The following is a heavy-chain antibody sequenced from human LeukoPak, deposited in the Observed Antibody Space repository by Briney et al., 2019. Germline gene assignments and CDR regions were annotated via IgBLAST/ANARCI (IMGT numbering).Heavy chain of an antibody. Sequence: GGSLRLSCAASGFTFSSYAMHWVRQAPGKGLEWVAVISYDGSNKYYADSVKGRFTISRDNSKNTLYLQMNSLRAEDTAVYYCARDHILQNNWFDPWGQGTLVTVSS. CDR2: ISYDGSNK. J-gene: IGHJ5*02. CDR3: ARDHILQNNWFDP. CDR1: GFTFSSYA. D-gene: IGHD4-11*01. V-gene: IGHV3-30-3*01.